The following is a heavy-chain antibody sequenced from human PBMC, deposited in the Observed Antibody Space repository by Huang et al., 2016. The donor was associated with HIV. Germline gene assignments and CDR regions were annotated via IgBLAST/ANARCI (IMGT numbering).Heavy chain of an antibody. J-gene: IGHJ4*02. D-gene: IGHD3-22*01. Sequence: EVQLVQSGAEVKKPGESLKISCKGSVYSFTKYWIGWVHQMPGKGLEWLVLLYPGDSNIRYSPPFQGQVTIAADESISTAYLQWSSLKASDTAMYYCARQDNYYDTSGYPIGGFDYWGQGTLVTVSS. CDR3: ARQDNYYDTSGYPIGGFDY. CDR2: LYPGDSNI. CDR1: VYSFTKYW. V-gene: IGHV5-51*07.